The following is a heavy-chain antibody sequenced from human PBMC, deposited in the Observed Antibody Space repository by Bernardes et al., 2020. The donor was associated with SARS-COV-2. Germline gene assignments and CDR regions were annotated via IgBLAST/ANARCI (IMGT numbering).Heavy chain of an antibody. D-gene: IGHD2-8*01. Sequence: ASVKVSCKASGYTFTGYYMHWVRQAPGQGLEWMGWINPNSGGTNYAQKFQGRVTMTRDTSISTAYMELSRLRSDDTAVYYCARTGQGYCTNGVCLYYYYGMDVWGQGTTVTVS. V-gene: IGHV1-2*02. CDR2: INPNSGGT. J-gene: IGHJ6*02. CDR3: ARTGQGYCTNGVCLYYYYGMDV. CDR1: GYTFTGYY.